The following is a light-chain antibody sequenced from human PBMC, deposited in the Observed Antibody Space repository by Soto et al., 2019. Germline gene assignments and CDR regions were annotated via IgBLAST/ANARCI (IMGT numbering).Light chain of an antibody. J-gene: IGLJ1*01. CDR1: SSDVGSYNY. V-gene: IGLV2-8*01. CDR2: EVS. CDR3: SSYAGSNIYV. Sequence: QSALTQPPSASGSPGQSVTISCTGTSSDVGSYNYVSWYQQNPGKAPKLIIYEVSKRPPGVPDRFSGSKSGNTASLSVSGLQAEDDGEYYCSSYAGSNIYVFGTVTKLTVL.